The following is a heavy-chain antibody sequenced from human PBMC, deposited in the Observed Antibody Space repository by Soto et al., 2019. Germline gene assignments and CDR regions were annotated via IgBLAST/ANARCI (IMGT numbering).Heavy chain of an antibody. Sequence: PGESLKISCKGSGDSFTSYWIGWVRQMSGKGLEWMGIIYPGDSDTRYSPSFQGQVTISAEKSISTAYLQWSSLKASDTAMYYCARHSPLHDINGSDYGMDVWGQGTKVTVSS. CDR3: ARHSPLHDINGSDYGMDV. J-gene: IGHJ6*02. CDR2: IYPGDSDT. CDR1: GDSFTSYW. D-gene: IGHD1-20*01. V-gene: IGHV5-51*01.